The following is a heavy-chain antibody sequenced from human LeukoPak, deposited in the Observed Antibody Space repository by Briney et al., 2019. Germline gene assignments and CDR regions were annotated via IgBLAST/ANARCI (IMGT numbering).Heavy chain of an antibody. CDR1: GGTFSSYA. D-gene: IGHD1-1*01. V-gene: IGHV1-69*04. J-gene: IGHJ5*02. CDR3: ARDLDVLGS. Sequence: SVKVSCKASGGTFSSYAISWVRQAPGQGLEWMGRTIPILGIANYAQKFQGRVTITADKSTSTAYMELSSLRSEDTAVYYCARDLDVLGSWGQGTLVTVSS. CDR2: TIPILGIA.